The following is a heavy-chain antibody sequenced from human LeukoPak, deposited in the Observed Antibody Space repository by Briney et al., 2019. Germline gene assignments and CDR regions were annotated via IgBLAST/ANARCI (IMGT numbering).Heavy chain of an antibody. Sequence: GGSLRLSCAASGFTFSAYAMAWVRRPPGRGLEWVSTMALSGGPTHYADAVEGRFTISRDDSKSTLYLRINNLRAEDTAVYYCARDFSLVVGASDSWGKGTLVTVSS. CDR3: ARDFSLVVGASDS. CDR1: GFTFSAYA. CDR2: MALSGGPT. V-gene: IGHV3-23*01. D-gene: IGHD1-26*01. J-gene: IGHJ5*02.